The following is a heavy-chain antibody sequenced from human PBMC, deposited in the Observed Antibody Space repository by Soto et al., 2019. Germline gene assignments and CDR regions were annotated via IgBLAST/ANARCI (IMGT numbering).Heavy chain of an antibody. CDR2: IWYDGSNK. CDR1: GFTFSSYG. J-gene: IGHJ6*02. V-gene: IGHV3-33*01. CDR3: ARDTARAMVRIYYGMDV. Sequence: QVQLVESGGGVVQPGRSLRLSCAASGFTFSSYGMHWVRQAPGKGLEWGAVIWYDGSNKYYADSVKGRFTSSRDNSKHTLYLQMNSLRAEATAVYYCARDTARAMVRIYYGMDVWGQGPTVTVSS. D-gene: IGHD3-10*01.